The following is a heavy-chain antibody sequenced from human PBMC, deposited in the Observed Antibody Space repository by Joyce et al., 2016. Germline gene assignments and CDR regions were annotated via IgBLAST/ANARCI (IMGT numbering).Heavy chain of an antibody. Sequence: QLQLQESGPGLVKPSETLSLTCPVPGGFLSGHYWSWIRQTAGKGLDWIGRIHSNGTTIYNPSVQSRVTMSLDLPKNQFSLRLRSVTAADSAIYYCAKFARDSSGFYPEADWGQGTLVTVSS. V-gene: IGHV4-4*07. CDR2: IHSNGTT. D-gene: IGHD3-22*01. CDR1: GGFLSGHY. CDR3: AKFARDSSGFYPEAD. J-gene: IGHJ4*02.